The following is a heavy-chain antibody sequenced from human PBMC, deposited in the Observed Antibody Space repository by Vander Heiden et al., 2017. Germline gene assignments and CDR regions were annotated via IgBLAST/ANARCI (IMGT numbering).Heavy chain of an antibody. CDR1: GDPFSTYA. CDR3: GREGRRSYANPFDY. J-gene: IGHJ4*02. V-gene: IGHV1-69*01. D-gene: IGHD2-2*01. CDR2: IIPICGTP. Sequence: QLQLVQSVAEVKKPGSSVKFSCQASGDPFSTYASSWVRQAPGQGLEWMGGIIPICGTPNYAQKFQGRVTITADESTSTAYMELSSLRSEDTAVYYCGREGRRSYANPFDYWGQGTLVTVSS.